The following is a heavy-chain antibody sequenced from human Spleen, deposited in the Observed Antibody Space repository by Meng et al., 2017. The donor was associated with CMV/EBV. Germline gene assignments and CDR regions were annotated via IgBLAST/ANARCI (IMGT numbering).Heavy chain of an antibody. J-gene: IGHJ4*02. CDR3: ARHFSGAGFSEWFFDY. V-gene: IGHV3-23*01. CDR1: GFTLSNYE. D-gene: IGHD3-3*01. Sequence: GGSLRLSCAASGFTLSNYEMNWVRQAPGKGLEWVSAISGSGGSTYYADSVKGRFTISRDNSKNTLYLQMNSLRAEDTAVYYCARHFSGAGFSEWFFDYWGQGTLVTVSS. CDR2: ISGSGGST.